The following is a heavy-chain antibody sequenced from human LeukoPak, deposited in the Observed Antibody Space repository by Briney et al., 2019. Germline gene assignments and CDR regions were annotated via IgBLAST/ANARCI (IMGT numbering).Heavy chain of an antibody. Sequence: GGSLRLSCAASGFTFSSYAMSWVRQAPGKGLEWVSAISGSGGSTYYADSVKDRFTISKDNSKNTVYLQMNSLRVEDTAVYYCVRPAGGGQASYNCFDSWGQGTLVTVSS. J-gene: IGHJ5*01. CDR2: ISGSGGST. CDR1: GFTFSSYA. V-gene: IGHV3-23*01. D-gene: IGHD2-15*01. CDR3: VRPAGGGQASYNCFDS.